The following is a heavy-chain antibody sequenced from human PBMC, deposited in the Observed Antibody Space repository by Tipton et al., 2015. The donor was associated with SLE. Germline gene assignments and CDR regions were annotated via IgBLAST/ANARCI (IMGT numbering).Heavy chain of an antibody. V-gene: IGHV4-39*07. CDR1: GDSISSSNYY. CDR2: IYQRTST. D-gene: IGHD2-21*01. CDR3: TRGGIFL. Sequence: TLSLTCTVSGDSISSSNYYWGWVRQPPGKGLEWIASIYQRTSTYYNPSLKSRATISMDTSKNQFSLRLSSVTAADTAVYYCTRGGIFLWGQGKLVTVSS. J-gene: IGHJ4*02.